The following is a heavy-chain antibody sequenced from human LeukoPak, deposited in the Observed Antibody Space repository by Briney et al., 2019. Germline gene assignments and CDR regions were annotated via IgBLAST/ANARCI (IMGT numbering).Heavy chain of an antibody. J-gene: IGHJ3*02. V-gene: IGHV4-59*01. D-gene: IGHD3-22*01. CDR2: IYYSGST. Sequence: PSETLSLTCTVSGGSISSYYWSRIRQPPGKGLEWIGYIYYSGSTYYNPSLKSRVTISVDTSKNQFSLKLSSVTAADTAVYYCARWSSGYYDAFDIWGQGTMVTLSS. CDR3: ARWSSGYYDAFDI. CDR1: GGSISSYY.